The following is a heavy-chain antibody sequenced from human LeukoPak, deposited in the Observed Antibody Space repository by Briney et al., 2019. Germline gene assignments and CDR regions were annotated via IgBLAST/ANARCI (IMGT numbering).Heavy chain of an antibody. V-gene: IGHV4-38-2*02. CDR2: IYHSGST. Sequence: SETLSLTCTVSGYSISSGDYWGWIRQPPGKGLEGIGSIYHSGSTYYNPSLKSRVSISVDTSKIQFSLRLSSVTAADTAVYYCATIVDPGSVYYYMDVWGKGTTVTVSS. CDR1: GYSISSGDY. CDR3: ATIVDPGSVYYYMDV. D-gene: IGHD2-15*01. J-gene: IGHJ6*03.